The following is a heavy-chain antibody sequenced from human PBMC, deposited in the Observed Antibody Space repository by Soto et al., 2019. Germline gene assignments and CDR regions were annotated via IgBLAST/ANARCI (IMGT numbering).Heavy chain of an antibody. CDR3: ARDPVVVVAATPNYYYGMDV. CDR1: GGTFSSYA. CDR2: IIPIFGTA. J-gene: IGHJ6*02. D-gene: IGHD2-15*01. Sequence: QVQLVQSGAEVKKPGSLVKVSCKASGGTFSSYAISWVRQAPGQGLEWMGGIIPIFGTANYAQKFQGRVTITADESTSTAYMELSSLRSEDTAVYYCARDPVVVVAATPNYYYGMDVWGQGTTVTVSS. V-gene: IGHV1-69*01.